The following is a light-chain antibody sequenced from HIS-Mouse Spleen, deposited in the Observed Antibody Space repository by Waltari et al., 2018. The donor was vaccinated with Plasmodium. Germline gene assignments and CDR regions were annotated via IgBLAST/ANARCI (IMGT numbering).Light chain of an antibody. J-gene: IGKJ4*01. CDR2: WAS. CDR1: QSVLYSSNNKNY. Sequence: DIVMTQSPDSLAVSLGERATINCKSSQSVLYSSNNKNYLAWYTQKPGQPPKLLIYWASTRESGVPDRFSGSGSGTDFTLTISSLQAEDVAVYYCQQYYSTPLTFGGGTKVEIK. V-gene: IGKV4-1*01. CDR3: QQYYSTPLT.